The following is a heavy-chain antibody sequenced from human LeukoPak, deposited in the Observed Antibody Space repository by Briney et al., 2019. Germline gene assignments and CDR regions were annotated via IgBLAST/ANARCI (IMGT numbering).Heavy chain of an antibody. J-gene: IGHJ4*02. CDR3: ARERSSWYYFDY. CDR1: GGSISSYY. CDR2: IYYSGST. V-gene: IGHV4-59*01. D-gene: IGHD6-13*01. Sequence: PSETLSLTCTVSGGSISSYYWSWIRQPPGKGLEWIGYIYYSGSTNYNPSLTSRVTISVDTSKNQFSLKLSSVTAADTAVYYCARERSSWYYFDYWGQGTLVTVSS.